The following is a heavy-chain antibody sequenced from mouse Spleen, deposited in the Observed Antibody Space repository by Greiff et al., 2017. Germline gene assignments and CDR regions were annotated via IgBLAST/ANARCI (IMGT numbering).Heavy chain of an antibody. CDR1: GYTFTTYW. J-gene: IGHJ4*01. CDR3: ARLGLRLRGGAMDY. V-gene: IGHV1-55*01. Sequence: QVQLQQSGAELVKPGTSVKMSCKASGYTFTTYWITWVKQRPGQGLEWIGDIYPGSGSTNYNENFKTKATLTVDTSSSTAYMQLSSLTSEDSAVYYCARLGLRLRGGAMDYWGQGTSVTVSS. CDR2: IYPGSGST. D-gene: IGHD1-2*01.